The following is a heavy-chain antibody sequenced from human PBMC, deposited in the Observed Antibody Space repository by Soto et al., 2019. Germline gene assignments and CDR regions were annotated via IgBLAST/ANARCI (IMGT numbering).Heavy chain of an antibody. J-gene: IGHJ4*02. CDR2: ISYDGSNK. D-gene: IGHD3-22*01. V-gene: IGHV3-30-3*01. CDR1: GFTFSSYA. Sequence: GGSLRLSCAASGFTFSSYAMHWVRQAPGKGLEWVAVISYDGSNKYYADSVKGRFTISRDNSKNTLYLQMSSLRAEDTAIYYCAKDPRVVVVITDYFDYWGQGTLVTVSS. CDR3: AKDPRVVVVITDYFDY.